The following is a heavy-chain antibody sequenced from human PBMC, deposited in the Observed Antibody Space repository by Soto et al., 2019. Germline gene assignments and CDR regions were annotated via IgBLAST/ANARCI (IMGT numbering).Heavy chain of an antibody. CDR3: AAFGDRTYNFDY. CDR1: GFTFSSYW. Sequence: GGSLRLSCAASGFTFSSYWMHWVRQAPGKGLVWVSRINSDGSSTSYADSVKGRFTISRDNAKNTLYLQMNSLRAEDTAVYYCAAFGDRTYNFDYWGQGTLVTVSS. J-gene: IGHJ4*02. D-gene: IGHD3-10*01. CDR2: INSDGSST. V-gene: IGHV3-74*01.